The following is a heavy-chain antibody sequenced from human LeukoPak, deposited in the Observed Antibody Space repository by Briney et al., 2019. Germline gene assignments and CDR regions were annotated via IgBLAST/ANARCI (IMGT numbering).Heavy chain of an antibody. V-gene: IGHV3-30-3*01. J-gene: IGHJ6*02. D-gene: IGHD3-16*01. CDR1: GFTFSNFA. CDR2: ISYDGDNE. Sequence: PGRSLRLSCAASGFTFSNFAMHWVSQAPGKGLEWVAVISYDGDNEYYADSVKGQFTISRDNSKDRLYLQMNSLRPEDTAMYYCARVRGGRSWYYYGMDVWGRGTTVTVSS. CDR3: ARVRGGRSWYYYGMDV.